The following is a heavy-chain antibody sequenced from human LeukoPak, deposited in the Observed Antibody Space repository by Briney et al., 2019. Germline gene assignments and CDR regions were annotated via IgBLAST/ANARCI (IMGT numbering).Heavy chain of an antibody. CDR2: INLNSGRK. CDR1: GYTFTGYY. Sequence: ASVKVSCKASGYTFTGYYMHWVRQAPGQGLEWMGWINLNSGRKNYTQKFQGRVTMTRDTSISTADMELSRLRSDDTAVYYCAGSDSSGYFPFDYWGQGTLVTVSS. CDR3: AGSDSSGYFPFDY. D-gene: IGHD3-22*01. J-gene: IGHJ4*02. V-gene: IGHV1-2*02.